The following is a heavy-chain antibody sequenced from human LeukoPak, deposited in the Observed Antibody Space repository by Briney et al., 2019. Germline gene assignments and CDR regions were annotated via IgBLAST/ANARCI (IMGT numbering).Heavy chain of an antibody. CDR3: ARQPLAALYYFDY. CDR2: IYYSGST. V-gene: IGHV4-31*03. J-gene: IGHJ4*02. D-gene: IGHD6-25*01. CDR1: GGSISSGGYY. Sequence: SETLSLTCTVSGGSISSGGYYWSWIRQHPGKGLEWIGYIYYSGSTYYNPSLKSRVTISVDTSKNQFSLKLSSVTAADTAVYYCARQPLAALYYFDYWGQGTLVTVSS.